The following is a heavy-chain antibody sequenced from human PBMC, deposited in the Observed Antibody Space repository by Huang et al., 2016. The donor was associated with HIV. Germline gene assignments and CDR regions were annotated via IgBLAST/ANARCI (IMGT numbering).Heavy chain of an antibody. V-gene: IGHV3-23*01. J-gene: IGHJ4*02. CDR1: GFIFSNYA. D-gene: IGHD2-21*02. CDR3: AMPSVTGSPTAAPVDY. CDR2: ISGSGGST. Sequence: EVQLLESGGGLVQPGGSLRLSCAASGFIFSNYAMNWVRQAPGKGLEWVSAISGSGGSTYYADSVKGRFTISRANSRNTLYLQMNSLRAADTALYYCAMPSVTGSPTAAPVDYWGQGTLVTVSS.